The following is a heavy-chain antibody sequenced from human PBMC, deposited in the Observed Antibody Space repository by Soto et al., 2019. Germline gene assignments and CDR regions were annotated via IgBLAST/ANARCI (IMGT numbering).Heavy chain of an antibody. CDR3: ARHVPAAGYYYGMDV. D-gene: IGHD2-2*01. V-gene: IGHV1-69*12. Sequence: QVQLVQSGAEVKKPGSSVKVSCKASGGTFSSYAISWVRQAPGQGHEWMGGIIPIFGTANYAQKFQGRVTITADEYTSTAYMELSSLSSEDTAVYYCARHVPAAGYYYGMDVWGQGTTVTVSS. CDR2: IIPIFGTA. J-gene: IGHJ6*02. CDR1: GGTFSSYA.